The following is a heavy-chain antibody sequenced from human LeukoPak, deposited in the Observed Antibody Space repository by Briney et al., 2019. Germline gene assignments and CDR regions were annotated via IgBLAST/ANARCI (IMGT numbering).Heavy chain of an antibody. CDR3: ARDRSSWTGIDAFDI. CDR2: ILPIFGTA. D-gene: IGHD6-13*01. V-gene: IGHV1-69*13. CDR1: GGTFSSYA. Sequence: SVKVSCKASGGTFSSYAISWVRQAPGQGLEWRGGILPIFGTANYAQKFQGRVTITADESTSTAYMELSSLRSEDTAVYYCARDRSSWTGIDAFDIWGQGTMVTVSS. J-gene: IGHJ3*02.